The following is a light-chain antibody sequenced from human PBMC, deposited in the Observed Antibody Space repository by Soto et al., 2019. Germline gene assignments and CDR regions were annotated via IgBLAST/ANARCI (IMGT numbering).Light chain of an antibody. CDR3: HHHNSYSQT. V-gene: IGKV1-5*01. J-gene: IGKJ1*01. CDR1: QSIRYY. Sequence: DIQLTQSPPTLSASVGARVTITCRASQSIRYYLAWYQQMPGKAPKLLIYGASSLQSGVPSRFSGSGSGTQFALTISSLQPDDFATYFCHHHNSYSQTFGQGTKVEIK. CDR2: GAS.